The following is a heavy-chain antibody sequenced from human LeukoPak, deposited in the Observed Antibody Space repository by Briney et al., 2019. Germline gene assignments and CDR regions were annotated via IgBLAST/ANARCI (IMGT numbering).Heavy chain of an antibody. J-gene: IGHJ5*02. CDR3: ARTLHASETDSSGYFPNWFDP. D-gene: IGHD5-18*01. CDR1: GFAFRSRS. Sequence: GGSLRLSCAASGFAFRSRSMNWVRQAPGKGPEWVSSISSSSNYIEYADSVKGRFTVSRDNVKNLLHPQMNSLRPDDTAIYYCARTLHASETDSSGYFPNWFDPWGQGTLVIVSS. V-gene: IGHV3-21*01. CDR2: ISSSSNYI.